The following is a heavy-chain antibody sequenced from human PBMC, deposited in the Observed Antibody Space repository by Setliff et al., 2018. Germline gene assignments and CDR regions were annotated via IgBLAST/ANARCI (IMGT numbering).Heavy chain of an antibody. CDR3: ARGRHPPWSGYPYYYMDV. J-gene: IGHJ6*03. CDR1: GGTFSSYA. Sequence: SVKVSCKASGGTFSSYAISWVRPAPGQGLEWMGGIIPIFGTANYAQKFQGRVTITADKSTSTTYMELSSLRSEDTAVYYCARGRHPPWSGYPYYYMDVWGKGTTVTV. CDR2: IIPIFGTA. V-gene: IGHV1-69*06. D-gene: IGHD3-3*01.